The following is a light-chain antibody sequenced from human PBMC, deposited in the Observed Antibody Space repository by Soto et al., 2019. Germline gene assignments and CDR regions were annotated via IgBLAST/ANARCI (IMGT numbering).Light chain of an antibody. CDR2: DVS. J-gene: IGKJ1*01. CDR1: QSVSSNY. V-gene: IGKV3-20*01. Sequence: EIVLTQSPGTLSLSPGERATLSCRSSQSVSSNYLAWYQQKPDQAPRLVIYDVSGSATGVPARFSGSGSGADFTLTISRLEPEDFAVYYCQQYGSSPTFGQGTKVEIK. CDR3: QQYGSSPT.